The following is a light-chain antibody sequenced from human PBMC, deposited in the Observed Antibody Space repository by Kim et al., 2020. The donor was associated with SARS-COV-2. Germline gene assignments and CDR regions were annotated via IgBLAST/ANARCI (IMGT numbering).Light chain of an antibody. CDR2: EVS. J-gene: IGLJ2*01. Sequence: GQSVTISCTGTSSGVGGYTYVSWYQQHPGKAPKLMIYEVSKRPAGVPDRFSGSKSGNTASLTVSGLQAEDEAEYHCSSYAGSNSLVFGGGTKLTVL. CDR1: SSGVGGYTY. CDR3: SSYAGSNSLV. V-gene: IGLV2-8*01.